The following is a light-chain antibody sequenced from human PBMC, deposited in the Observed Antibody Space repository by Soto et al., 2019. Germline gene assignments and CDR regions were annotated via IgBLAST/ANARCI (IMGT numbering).Light chain of an antibody. CDR2: AAS. J-gene: IGKJ1*01. CDR1: QSISSY. V-gene: IGKV1-39*01. CDR3: QQSYSTPPAT. Sequence: DLQMTQSPSSLSASVGDGVTITCRASQSISSYLNWYQQKPGKAPKLLIYAASSLQSGVPSRFSGSGSGTVFTLTISSLQPEDIATYYCQQSYSTPPATFGQGTKVEIK.